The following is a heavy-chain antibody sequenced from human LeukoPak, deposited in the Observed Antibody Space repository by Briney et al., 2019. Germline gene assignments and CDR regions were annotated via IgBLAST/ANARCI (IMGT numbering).Heavy chain of an antibody. CDR3: ARPHSLGGSFYMFDY. Sequence: ASVKVSCKASGYTFTGYYMHWVRQAPGQGLEWIGWVSTYNGNTDYAQTVQGRVSMTTDASTNTAYMDLRSLRPDDTAVYYCARPHSLGGSFYMFDYWGQGTLVTVSS. V-gene: IGHV1-18*04. CDR2: VSTYNGNT. CDR1: GYTFTGYY. D-gene: IGHD1-26*01. J-gene: IGHJ4*02.